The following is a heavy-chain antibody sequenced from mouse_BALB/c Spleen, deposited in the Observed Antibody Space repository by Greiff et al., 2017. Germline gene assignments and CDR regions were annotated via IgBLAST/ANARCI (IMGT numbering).Heavy chain of an antibody. CDR3: ARSSYDGYAMDY. D-gene: IGHD2-14*01. Sequence: EVMLVESGGGLVKPGGSLKLSCAASGFTFSSYTMSWVRQTPEKRLEWVATISSGGGNTYYPDSVKGRFTISRDNAKNNLYLQMSSLRSEDTALYYRARSSYDGYAMDYWGQGTSVTVSS. CDR1: GFTFSSYT. CDR2: ISSGGGNT. V-gene: IGHV5-9*03. J-gene: IGHJ4*01.